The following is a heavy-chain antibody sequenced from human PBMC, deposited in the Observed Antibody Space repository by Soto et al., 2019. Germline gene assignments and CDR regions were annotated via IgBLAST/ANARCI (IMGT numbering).Heavy chain of an antibody. D-gene: IGHD5-12*01. CDR1: GFTFSTFD. J-gene: IGHJ3*01. V-gene: IGHV3-13*01. CDR3: AREGEYGGTPGGFDL. Sequence: EVQLVESGGGLVQPGGSLRLSCAASGFTFSTFDMHWVRQSSGKGLEWVSGIYSGGDTAYADSVKGRFTISRENAKNSFFLHMNSLRAGDTAVYYCAREGEYGGTPGGFDLWGQGTMVTVSS. CDR2: IYSGGDT.